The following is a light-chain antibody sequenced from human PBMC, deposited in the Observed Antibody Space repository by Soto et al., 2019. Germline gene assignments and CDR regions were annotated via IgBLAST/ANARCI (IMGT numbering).Light chain of an antibody. J-gene: IGLJ2*01. CDR3: ASYTSSSTLL. Sequence: QSVLTQPASVSGSPGQSITISCTGTSSDVGGYNHVSWYQQHPGKAPKLLIYEVSNRPSGVSNRFSGSKSGNTASLTISGLQAEDEADYYCASYTSSSTLLFGGGPKLTVL. V-gene: IGLV2-14*01. CDR1: SSDVGGYNH. CDR2: EVS.